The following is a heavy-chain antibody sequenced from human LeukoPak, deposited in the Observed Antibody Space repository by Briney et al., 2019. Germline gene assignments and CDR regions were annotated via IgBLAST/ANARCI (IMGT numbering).Heavy chain of an antibody. V-gene: IGHV4-34*01. Sequence: SETLSLTCAVYGGSFSGYYWSWIRQPPGKGLEWIGEINHSGSTNYNPSLKSRVTISVDTSKNQFSLKLSSVTAADTAVYYCARRFNYDYYGSGSYYKPFDYWGQGTLVTVSS. CDR2: INHSGST. J-gene: IGHJ4*02. CDR1: GGSFSGYY. D-gene: IGHD3-10*01. CDR3: ARRFNYDYYGSGSYYKPFDY.